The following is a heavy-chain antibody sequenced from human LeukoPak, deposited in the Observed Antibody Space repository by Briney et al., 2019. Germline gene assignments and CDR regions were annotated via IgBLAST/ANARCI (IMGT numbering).Heavy chain of an antibody. Sequence: PSETLSLTCTVSGGSISSSSYYWGWIRQPPGKGLEWIGSIYYSGSTYYNPSLKSRVTISVDTSKNQFSLKLSSVTAADTAVYYCASSTMVRGVTYWGQGTLVTVSS. J-gene: IGHJ4*02. CDR1: GGSISSSSYY. CDR3: ASSTMVRGVTY. D-gene: IGHD3-10*01. V-gene: IGHV4-39*01. CDR2: IYYSGST.